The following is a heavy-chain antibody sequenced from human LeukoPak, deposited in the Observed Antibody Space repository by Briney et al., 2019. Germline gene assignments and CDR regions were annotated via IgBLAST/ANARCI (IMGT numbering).Heavy chain of an antibody. D-gene: IGHD4-17*01. CDR2: ISGSGGST. CDR3: AKDSVDYGESVYYFDY. CDR1: VFSFSSYA. J-gene: IGHJ4*02. V-gene: IGHV3-23*01. Sequence: PTGGSLRLSCAASVFSFSSYAMSGVRQAPGKGREGVSAISGSGGSTYYADSVKGRFTISRDNSKNTRYLQMNSLRAEDTAVYYCAKDSVDYGESVYYFDYWGQGTLVNVSS.